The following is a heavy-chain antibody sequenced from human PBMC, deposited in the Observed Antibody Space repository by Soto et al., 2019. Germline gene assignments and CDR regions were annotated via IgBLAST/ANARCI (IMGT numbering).Heavy chain of an antibody. D-gene: IGHD3-22*01. J-gene: IGHJ3*02. CDR2: IYYSGST. CDR1: GGSINSGDYY. V-gene: IGHV4-30-4*01. Sequence: KASETLSLTCTVSGGSINSGDYYWSWIRQPPGKGLEWIGYIYYSGSTYHNPSLKSRINISVDTSKNQFSLKLSSVTAADTAVYYCATVPTYNDDPSGYANAFDMCVRGTMVTVSS. CDR3: ATVPTYNDDPSGYANAFDM.